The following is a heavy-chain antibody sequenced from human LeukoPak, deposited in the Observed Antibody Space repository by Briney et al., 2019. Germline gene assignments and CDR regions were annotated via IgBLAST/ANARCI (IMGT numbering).Heavy chain of an antibody. CDR1: GFTFSSYA. J-gene: IGHJ4*02. D-gene: IGHD3-10*01. CDR2: ISGSGGST. V-gene: IGHV3-23*01. Sequence: GGSLRLSCAVSGFTFSSYAMSWVRQAPRKGLEWVSAISGSGGSTYYADSVKGRFTISRDNSKNTLYLQMNSLRAEDTAVYYCAKGFRGASDYWGQGTLVTVSS. CDR3: AKGFRGASDY.